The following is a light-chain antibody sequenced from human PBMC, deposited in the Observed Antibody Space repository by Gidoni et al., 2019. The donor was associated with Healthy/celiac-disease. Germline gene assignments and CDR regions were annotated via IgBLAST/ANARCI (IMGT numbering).Light chain of an antibody. J-gene: IGLJ2*01. CDR3: SSDTSSSTLVV. CDR2: DVS. Sequence: HSALTQPASVSGSPGQSITISCTGTSSDVGGYNYVSWYQQRPGKAPKLMIYDVSNRHSGVSNRFSGSKSGNTASLTISGLQAEDEADYYCSSDTSSSTLVVFGGGTKLTVL. CDR1: SSDVGGYNY. V-gene: IGLV2-14*01.